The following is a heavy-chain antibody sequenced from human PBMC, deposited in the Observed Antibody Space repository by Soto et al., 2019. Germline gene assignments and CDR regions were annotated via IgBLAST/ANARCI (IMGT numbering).Heavy chain of an antibody. CDR3: ARRWGSGGSRYYGIDV. CDR1: GDSISRSSDN. Sequence: QLQMQESGPGLVKSSETLSLTCTVSGDSISRSSDNWGWIRQSPGKGLEWIGSIYYNGSTYYNPALKSRVTLSVDTSKNQFSLKLRSVIAADTAVYYCARRWGSGGSRYYGIDVWGQGTTVTVSS. CDR2: IYYNGST. J-gene: IGHJ6*02. D-gene: IGHD2-15*01. V-gene: IGHV4-39*01.